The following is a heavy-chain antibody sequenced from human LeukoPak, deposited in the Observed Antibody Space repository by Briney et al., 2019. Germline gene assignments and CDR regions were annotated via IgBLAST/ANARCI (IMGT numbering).Heavy chain of an antibody. CDR3: AKGGVVVVAATYFDY. CDR2: ISWNSGSI. Sequence: PGRSLRLSCAASGFTFDDYAMHWVRQAPGKGPEWVSGISWNSGSIGYADSVKGRFTISRDNAKNSLYLQMNSLRAEDMALYYCAKGGVVVVAATYFDYWGQGTLVTVSS. J-gene: IGHJ4*02. CDR1: GFTFDDYA. D-gene: IGHD2-15*01. V-gene: IGHV3-9*03.